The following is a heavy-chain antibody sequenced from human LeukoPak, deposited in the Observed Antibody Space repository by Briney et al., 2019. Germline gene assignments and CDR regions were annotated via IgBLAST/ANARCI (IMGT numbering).Heavy chain of an antibody. CDR1: GFTFSDYA. D-gene: IGHD6-19*01. V-gene: IGHV3-49*04. Sequence: GRSLRLSCIGSGFTFSDYAMSWVRQAPGKGLEWVGFIRNKANGGTADYAASVKGRFTILRDDSKTIAYLQVNSLKAEDTAVYYCSRAYTSGWLGINDYWGQGALVTVSS. J-gene: IGHJ4*02. CDR3: SRAYTSGWLGINDY. CDR2: IRNKANGGTA.